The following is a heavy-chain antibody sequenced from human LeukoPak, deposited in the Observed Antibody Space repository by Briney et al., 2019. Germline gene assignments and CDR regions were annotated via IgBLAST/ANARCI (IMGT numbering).Heavy chain of an antibody. J-gene: IGHJ4*02. CDR2: ISYDGSNK. CDR3: AKARGSGSYPTLDY. CDR1: RFTFSSYG. D-gene: IGHD3-10*01. Sequence: GGSLRLSCAASRFTFSSYGMHWVRQAPGKGLEWVAVISYDGSNKYYADSVKGRFTISRDNSKNTLYLQMNSLRAEDTAVYYCAKARGSGSYPTLDYWGQGTLVTVSS. V-gene: IGHV3-30*12.